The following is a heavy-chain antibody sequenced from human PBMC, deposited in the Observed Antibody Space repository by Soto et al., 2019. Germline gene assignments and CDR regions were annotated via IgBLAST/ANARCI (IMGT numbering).Heavy chain of an antibody. J-gene: IGHJ6*02. CDR1: GYTFTSYG. CDR3: ARLYYDILTGYSCGMAV. Sequence: QVQLVQSGAEVKKPGASVKVSCKASGYTFTSYGISCVRHAPGQGLEWMGWISSYNGNTNYAQKLQGRFTMTTDTATSTAYMELRSLRSDDTAVYYCARLYYDILTGYSCGMAVWCHATTVTVSS. CDR2: ISSYNGNT. D-gene: IGHD3-9*01. V-gene: IGHV1-18*01.